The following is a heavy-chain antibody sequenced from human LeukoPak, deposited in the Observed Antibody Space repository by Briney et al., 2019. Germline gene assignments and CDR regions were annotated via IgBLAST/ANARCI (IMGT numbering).Heavy chain of an antibody. CDR3: AKENAVCGDYGLAHY. J-gene: IGHJ4*02. V-gene: IGHV3-33*06. CDR2: IWYDGSNK. Sequence: GGSLRLSCAASGFTFSSYGMHWVRQAPGKGLEWGAVIWYDGSNKYYADSVKGRFTISRDNSKNTLYLQMNSLRAEDTAVYYCAKENAVCGDYGLAHYWGQGTLVTVSS. D-gene: IGHD4-17*01. CDR1: GFTFSSYG.